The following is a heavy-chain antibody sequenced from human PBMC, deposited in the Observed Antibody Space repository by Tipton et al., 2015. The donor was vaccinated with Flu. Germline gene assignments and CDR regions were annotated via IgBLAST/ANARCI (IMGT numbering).Heavy chain of an antibody. CDR3: ARRTSTGGGAFFDH. D-gene: IGHD2-8*02. J-gene: IGHJ4*02. Sequence: VQLVQSGAEVKKPGESLKISCKASGYSFTSTWIAWVRQAPGKGLEWMGIIFPGDSNTRYSPSFQGQVTISADKSITSAYLQWDSLRASDTAIYYCARRTSTGGGAFFDHWGQGTPVTVSS. CDR1: GYSFTSTW. CDR2: IFPGDSNT. V-gene: IGHV5-51*01.